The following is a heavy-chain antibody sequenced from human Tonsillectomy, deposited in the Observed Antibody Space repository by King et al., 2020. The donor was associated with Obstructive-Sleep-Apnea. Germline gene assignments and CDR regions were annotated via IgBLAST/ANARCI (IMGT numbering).Heavy chain of an antibody. D-gene: IGHD3-22*01. CDR3: ARAVGRYYYDSRWFDP. J-gene: IGHJ5*02. V-gene: IGHV4-31*03. Sequence: VPLQESGPGLVKPSQTLSLTCTVSGGSISSGGYYWSWIRQHPGKGLEWIGYIYYSGSTYYNPSLKSRVTISVDTSKNQFSLKLSSVTAADTAVYYCARAVGRYYYDSRWFDPWGQGTLVTVSS. CDR2: IYYSGST. CDR1: GGSISSGGYY.